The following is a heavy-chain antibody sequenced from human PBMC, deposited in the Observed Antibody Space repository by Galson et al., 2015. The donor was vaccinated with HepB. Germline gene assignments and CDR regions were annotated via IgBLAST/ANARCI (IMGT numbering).Heavy chain of an antibody. CDR3: VRDREWACDY. Sequence: PDKGLHWVADISFDGTKTHYADSVKGRFSISRDNARNSLFLQLNSLRAEDSAVYYCVRDREWACDYWGQGGRVTVSS. J-gene: IGHJ4*02. D-gene: IGHD1-26*01. CDR2: ISFDGTKT. V-gene: IGHV3-33*05.